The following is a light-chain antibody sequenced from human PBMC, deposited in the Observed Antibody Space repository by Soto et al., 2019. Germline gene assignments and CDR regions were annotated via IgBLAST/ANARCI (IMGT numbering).Light chain of an antibody. CDR1: SSDVGAYNY. V-gene: IGLV2-14*01. CDR2: DVS. CDR3: SSFTTSNTVV. Sequence: QSALTQPASVSGSPGQSITISCTGTSSDVGAYNYVSWYQQRPGKAPKVIIYDVSHRPSGVSDRFSASTSGNTASLTISGLQAEDEGDYYCSSFTTSNTVVFGGGTKLNV. J-gene: IGLJ2*01.